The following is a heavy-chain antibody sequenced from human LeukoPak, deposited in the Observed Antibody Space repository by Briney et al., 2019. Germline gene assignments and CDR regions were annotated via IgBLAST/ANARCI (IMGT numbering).Heavy chain of an antibody. CDR2: IYYSGST. V-gene: IGHV4-39*07. Sequence: SETLSLTCTVSGGSISNSSYYWDCIRQPPGKGLEYIGSIYYSGSTYYNPSLKSRVTISVETSKNQFSLKLSSVTAADTAVYYCARLRGKIDYWGQGTLVTVSS. D-gene: IGHD3-10*01. J-gene: IGHJ4*02. CDR3: ARLRGKIDY. CDR1: GGSISNSSYY.